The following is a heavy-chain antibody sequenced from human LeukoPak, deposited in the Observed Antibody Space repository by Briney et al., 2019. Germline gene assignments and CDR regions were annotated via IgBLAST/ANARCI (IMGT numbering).Heavy chain of an antibody. CDR2: IWYDGSNK. CDR3: AKISSGMLGLDY. CDR1: GITFSSYG. J-gene: IGHJ4*02. V-gene: IGHV3-30*02. D-gene: IGHD2-8*01. Sequence: GGSLRLSCAASGITFSSYGMHWVRQAPGKGLEWVAVIWYDGSNKYYADSVKGRFTISRDNSKNTLYLQMNSLRAEDTAVYYCAKISSGMLGLDYWGQGTLVTVSS.